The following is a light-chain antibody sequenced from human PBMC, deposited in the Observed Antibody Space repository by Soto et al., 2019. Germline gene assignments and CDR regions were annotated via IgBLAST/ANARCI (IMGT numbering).Light chain of an antibody. J-gene: IGKJ1*01. V-gene: IGKV3-20*01. CDR1: QSVSSSY. Sequence: EMGMSRSPGTQYMSQGERATLSCRASQSVSSSYLAWYQQKPGQAPRLLIYGASSRATGIPDRFSGSGSGTDFTLTISRLEPEDFAVYYCQQYGSSPPLTFGQGTKVDIK. CDR3: QQYGSSPPLT. CDR2: GAS.